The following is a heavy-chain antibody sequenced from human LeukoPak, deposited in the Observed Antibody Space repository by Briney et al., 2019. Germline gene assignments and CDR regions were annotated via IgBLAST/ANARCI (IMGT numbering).Heavy chain of an antibody. CDR2: IGAGGTFT. CDR3: AKVDSFWYFDL. D-gene: IGHD3-9*01. CDR1: GFTFSSYA. Sequence: GGSLRLSCTASGFTFSSYAMSWVRQAPGKGLEWVSGIGAGGTFTYYADSVKGRFTVSRDNSKNTFFVQMNSLRADDTAVYYCAKVDSFWYFDLWGRGTLVTVSS. V-gene: IGHV3-23*01. J-gene: IGHJ2*01.